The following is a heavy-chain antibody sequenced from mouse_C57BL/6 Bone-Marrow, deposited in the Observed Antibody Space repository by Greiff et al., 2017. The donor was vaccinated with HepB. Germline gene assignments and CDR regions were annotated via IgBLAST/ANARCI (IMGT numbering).Heavy chain of an antibody. V-gene: IGHV1-82*01. D-gene: IGHD2-10*02. Sequence: VQLQQSGPELVKPGASVKISCKASGYAFSSSWMNWVKQRPGKGLGWIGRIYPGDGDTNYNGKFKGKATLTADKSSSTAYMQLSSLTSEDSAVYFCARSGYGNYAYFDYWGQGTTLTVSS. CDR1: GYAFSSSW. CDR3: ARSGYGNYAYFDY. J-gene: IGHJ2*01. CDR2: IYPGDGDT.